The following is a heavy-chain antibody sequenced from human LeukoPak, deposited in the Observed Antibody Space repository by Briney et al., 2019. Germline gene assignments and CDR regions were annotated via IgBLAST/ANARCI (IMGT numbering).Heavy chain of an antibody. J-gene: IGHJ4*02. D-gene: IGHD3-3*01. CDR1: GGTFSSYA. V-gene: IGHV1-69*05. CDR3: ALGGDYDFWSGGPATSFDY. Sequence: ASVKVSCKASGGTFSSYAISWVRQAPGQGLEWMGGIIPIFGTANYAQKFQGRVTITTDESTSTAYMELSSLRSEDTAVYYCALGGDYDFWSGGPATSFDYWGQGTLVTVSS. CDR2: IIPIFGTA.